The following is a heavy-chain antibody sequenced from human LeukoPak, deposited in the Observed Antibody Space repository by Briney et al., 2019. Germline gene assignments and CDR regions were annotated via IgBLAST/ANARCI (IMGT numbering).Heavy chain of an antibody. D-gene: IGHD6-19*01. V-gene: IGHV4-59*08. CDR2: IYYSGST. J-gene: IGHJ4*02. CDR1: GGSMSPYH. Sequence: PSETLSLTCTVSGGSMSPYHWGWIRQPPGKGLEWTGYIYYSGSTNYNPSLKSRVTISVDTSKNQFSLKLSSVTAADTAIYYCARAVSGRFDYWGQGTLVTVSS. CDR3: ARAVSGRFDY.